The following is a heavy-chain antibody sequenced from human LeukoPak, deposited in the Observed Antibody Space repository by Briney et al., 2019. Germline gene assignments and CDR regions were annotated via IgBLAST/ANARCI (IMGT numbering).Heavy chain of an antibody. CDR3: ARDTATMGYYYGMDV. Sequence: SETLSLTCTVSGGSISSGSYYWSWIRQPAGKGLEWIGRTYTSGSTNYNPSLKSRVTISVDTSKNQFSLKLSSVTAADTAVYYCARDTATMGYYYGMDVWGQGTTVTVSS. CDR2: TYTSGST. CDR1: GGSISSGSYY. V-gene: IGHV4-61*02. J-gene: IGHJ6*02. D-gene: IGHD2-15*01.